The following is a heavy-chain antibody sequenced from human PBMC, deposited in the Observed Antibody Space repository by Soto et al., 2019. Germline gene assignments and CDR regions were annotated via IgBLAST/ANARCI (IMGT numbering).Heavy chain of an antibody. CDR3: ARVPSP. V-gene: IGHV4-30-2*01. Sequence: SETLSLTCAVSGGSIISGGYSWSWIRQPPGKGLEWIGYIYHSGSTYYNPSLKSRVTISVDRSKNQFSLKLSSVTAADTAVYYCARVPSPWGQGTLVTVSS. CDR2: IYHSGST. J-gene: IGHJ5*02. CDR1: GGSIISGGYS.